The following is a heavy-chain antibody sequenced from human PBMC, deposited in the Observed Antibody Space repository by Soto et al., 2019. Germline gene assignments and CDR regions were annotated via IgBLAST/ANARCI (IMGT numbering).Heavy chain of an antibody. V-gene: IGHV3-23*01. J-gene: IGHJ4*02. Sequence: GGSLRLSCAACGFTFSSYAMSWVRQAPGKGLEWVSAISGSGGSTYYADSVKGRFTISRDNSKNTLYLQMNSLRAEDTAVYYCAKVVAGDPYYFDYWGQGTLVTVSS. CDR3: AKVVAGDPYYFDY. CDR1: GFTFSSYA. CDR2: ISGSGGST. D-gene: IGHD7-27*01.